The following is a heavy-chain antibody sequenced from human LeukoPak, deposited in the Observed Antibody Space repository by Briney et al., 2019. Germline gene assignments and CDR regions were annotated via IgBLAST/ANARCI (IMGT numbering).Heavy chain of an antibody. CDR1: GFTFSSYD. CDR2: IGTAGDT. J-gene: IGHJ4*02. Sequence: GGSLRLSCAASGFTFSSYDMHWVRQATGKGLEWVSAIGTAGDTYYPGSVKGRFTISRENAKNSLYLQMNSLRAGDTAVYYCAGDSRGSGSYDYYFDYWGQGTLVTVSS. V-gene: IGHV3-13*01. D-gene: IGHD3-10*01. CDR3: AGDSRGSGSYDYYFDY.